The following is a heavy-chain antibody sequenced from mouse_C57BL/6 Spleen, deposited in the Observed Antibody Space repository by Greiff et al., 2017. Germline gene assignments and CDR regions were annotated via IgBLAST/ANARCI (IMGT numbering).Heavy chain of an antibody. D-gene: IGHD2-4*01. V-gene: IGHV1-9*01. CDR2: ILPGSGST. CDR3: ARLYYDYGGVAY. CDR1: GYTFTGYW. Sequence: QVQLQQSGAELMKPGASVKLSCKATGYTFTGYWIEWVKQRPGHGLEWIGEILPGSGSTNSNEKFKGKAPFTADTSSNTAYMQLSSLTTEDSAIYYCARLYYDYGGVAYWGQGTLVTVSA. J-gene: IGHJ3*01.